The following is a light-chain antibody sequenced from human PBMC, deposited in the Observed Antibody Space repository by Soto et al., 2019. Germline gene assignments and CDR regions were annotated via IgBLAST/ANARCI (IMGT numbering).Light chain of an antibody. J-gene: IGLJ1*01. CDR1: SSNIGAGYD. V-gene: IGLV1-40*01. Sequence: QAVVTQPPSVSGAPGQRVTISCTGSSSNIGAGYDVHWYQQLPGTAPILLIYGNSNRPSGVPDRFSGSKSGTSASLAITGLQAEDEADYYCQSYDSSLSLYVFGTGTKLTVL. CDR3: QSYDSSLSLYV. CDR2: GNS.